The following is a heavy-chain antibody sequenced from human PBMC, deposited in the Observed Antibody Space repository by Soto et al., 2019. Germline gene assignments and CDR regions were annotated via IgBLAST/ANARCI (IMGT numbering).Heavy chain of an antibody. V-gene: IGHV3-33*01. D-gene: IGHD5-18*01. J-gene: IGHJ4*02. Sequence: QVQLVESGGGVVQPGKSLRLSCVASGFSFSNYGMYWVLQAPGKGLEWVSVIWYDGTNKFYADSVKGRFTISRDNFQNTLYLQMNSLRAEDTAVYYCARNMDKALGDIDYWGQGTLVTVSS. CDR1: GFSFSNYG. CDR3: ARNMDKALGDIDY. CDR2: IWYDGTNK.